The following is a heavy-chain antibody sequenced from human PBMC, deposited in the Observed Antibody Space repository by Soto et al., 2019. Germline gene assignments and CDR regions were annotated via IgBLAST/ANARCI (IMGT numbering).Heavy chain of an antibody. CDR2: IFWNDER. V-gene: IGHV2-26*01. CDR3: ARALREGLPMYYFDS. Sequence: QVTLKESGPVLVKPTETLTLTCTVSGFSLSKARMGVSWIRQPPGKALEWLAHIFWNDERSYNTSLKSRLTISRDTSKSQVVLTRTNVDPVDTGTYFCARALREGLPMYYFDSWGQGTLVTVSS. CDR1: GFSLSKARMG. J-gene: IGHJ4*02. D-gene: IGHD1-26*01.